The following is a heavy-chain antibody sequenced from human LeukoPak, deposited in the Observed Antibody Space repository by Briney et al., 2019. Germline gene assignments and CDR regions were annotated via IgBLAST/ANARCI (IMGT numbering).Heavy chain of an antibody. Sequence: GGSLRLSCAASGFTFSSYAMSWVRQAPGKGLEWVSAISDSGGSTYYADSVKGRFTISRDNSKNTLYLQMNSLRAEDTAVYYCAKESVGWFGELIRDYYFDYWGQGTLVTVSS. J-gene: IGHJ4*02. CDR1: GFTFSSYA. V-gene: IGHV3-23*01. CDR3: AKESVGWFGELIRDYYFDY. CDR2: ISDSGGST. D-gene: IGHD3-10*01.